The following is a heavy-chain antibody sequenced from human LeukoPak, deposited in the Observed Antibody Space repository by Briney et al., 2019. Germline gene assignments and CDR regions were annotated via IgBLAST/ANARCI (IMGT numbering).Heavy chain of an antibody. J-gene: IGHJ4*02. CDR3: AKDEAAGTPNFFDF. V-gene: IGHV3-23*01. Sequence: GGSLRLSCAASGFIFSTYSLSWVRQAPGKGLEWVSGISASGGTTYYADSVKGRFSTSRDNSQNTLYLQMNSLRGDDTAVYFCAKDEAAGTPNFFDFWGQGTLVTVSS. D-gene: IGHD6-13*01. CDR2: ISASGGTT. CDR1: GFIFSTYS.